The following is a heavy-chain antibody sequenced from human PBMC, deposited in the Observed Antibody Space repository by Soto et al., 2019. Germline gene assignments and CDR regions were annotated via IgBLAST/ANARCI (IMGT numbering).Heavy chain of an antibody. CDR1: GFSLTASGVA. CDR3: ARWYDPYYFDY. J-gene: IGHJ4*02. Sequence: QITLKESGPTLVKPTQTLTLTCTFSGFSLTASGVAVGWIRQPPGKALEWLALIYWNYDKYYNPSLKGKLTITKDTSKNQVVFTMPNMDPVDTATCYCARWYDPYYFDYWGQGTLVTVSS. D-gene: IGHD6-13*01. CDR2: IYWNYDK. V-gene: IGHV2-5*01.